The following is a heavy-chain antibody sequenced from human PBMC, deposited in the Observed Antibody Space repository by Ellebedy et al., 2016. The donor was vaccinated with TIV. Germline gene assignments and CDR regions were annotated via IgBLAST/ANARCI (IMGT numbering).Heavy chain of an antibody. CDR3: AKGGAGDNGH. Sequence: GGSLRLSCVTSGFTFSTTAMCWVRQAPGKGLEWVSGIGPNGDWTPYADSVKGRFTISRDNSKNTVFLQMNNLRVEDTALYYCAKGGAGDNGHWGQGTLVTVSS. D-gene: IGHD7-27*01. V-gene: IGHV3-23*01. J-gene: IGHJ4*02. CDR1: GFTFSTTA. CDR2: IGPNGDWT.